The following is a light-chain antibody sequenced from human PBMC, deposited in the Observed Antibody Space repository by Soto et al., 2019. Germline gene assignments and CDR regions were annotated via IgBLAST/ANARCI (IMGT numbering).Light chain of an antibody. V-gene: IGKV3-15*01. CDR2: GIS. J-gene: IGKJ5*01. CDR1: QSVNNN. CDR3: QQYTNWPIT. Sequence: EVVMTQSPATLSVSPGERATLSCRASQSVNNNYLAWYQQKPGQAPRLLIYGISARASGVPARFSGSGSGTEFTLTIDSLQSEGFAVYYCQQYTNWPITFDQGTRLEIK.